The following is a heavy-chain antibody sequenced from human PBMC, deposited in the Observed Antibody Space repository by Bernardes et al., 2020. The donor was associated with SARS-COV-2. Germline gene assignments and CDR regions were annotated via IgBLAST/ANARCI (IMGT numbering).Heavy chain of an antibody. J-gene: IGHJ4*02. CDR3: ARTFYYDRGGDSLFDY. CDR2: ISPKSGAT. Sequence: VKVSCKASGYTFSDYYTHWLRQAPGQGLEWMGWISPKSGATNLAQKFRGRVTMTRDTSISTDYMELTRLRSDDTAVYYCARTFYYDRGGDSLFDYWGQGTLVTVSS. D-gene: IGHD2-21*01. CDR1: GYTFSDYY. V-gene: IGHV1-2*02.